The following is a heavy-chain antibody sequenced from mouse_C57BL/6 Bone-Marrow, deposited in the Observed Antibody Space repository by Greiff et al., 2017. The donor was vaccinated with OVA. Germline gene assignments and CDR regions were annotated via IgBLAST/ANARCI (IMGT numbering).Heavy chain of an antibody. V-gene: IGHV1-87*01. CDR1: YTFSRRVH. J-gene: IGHJ2*01. D-gene: IGHD1-1*01. Sequence: QVQLQQSGPELARPWASVKISCQAFYTFSRRVHFAIRDTNYWMQWVKQRPGQGLEWIGAIYPGNGDTSYNQKFKGKATLTADTSSSTAYMELHSLTSEDSAVYFCARFITTVVPYGGDYWGQGTTLTVSS. CDR3: SEDSAVYFCARFITTVVPYGGDY. CDR2: GQGLEWIG.